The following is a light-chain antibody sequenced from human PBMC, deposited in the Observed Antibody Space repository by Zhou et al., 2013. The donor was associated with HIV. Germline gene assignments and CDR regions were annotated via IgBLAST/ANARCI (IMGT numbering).Light chain of an antibody. V-gene: IGKV2-28*01. J-gene: IGKJ2*02. CDR2: LGS. Sequence: DIVMTQSPLSLPVTPGEPASISCRSSQSLLHSNGYNYLDWYLQKPGQSPQLLIYLGSNRASGVPDRFSGSGSGTDFTLKISRVEAEDVGVYYCMQALQTPWTFGQGTEXGDQT. CDR3: MQALQTPWT. CDR1: QSLLHSNGYNY.